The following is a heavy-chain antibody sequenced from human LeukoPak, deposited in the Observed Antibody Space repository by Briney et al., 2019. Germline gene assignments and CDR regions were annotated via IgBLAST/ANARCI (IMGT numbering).Heavy chain of an antibody. CDR1: GFTFDDYY. V-gene: IGHV3-11*04. D-gene: IGHD1-26*01. CDR3: AREARLNTYYYYYYTDV. J-gene: IGHJ6*03. CDR2: ISSSGNTI. Sequence: GGSLGLSCAASGFTFDDYYRRWIRQAPGKGLEWVSYISSSGNTIYYADSVKGRFTISRDNAKNSLYLQMNSLRAEDTAVYYCAREARLNTYYYYYYTDVWGKGNTVTASS.